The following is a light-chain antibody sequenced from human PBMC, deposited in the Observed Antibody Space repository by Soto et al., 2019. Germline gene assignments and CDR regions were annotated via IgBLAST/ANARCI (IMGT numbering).Light chain of an antibody. Sequence: GCTQTTGTLSLSPGEMATLSCRAIQSVSSSYLAWYQQKPGQAPRLVLYGASSRATGIPDRFSGSGSGTDFIPTISRLEPEDFALYYCQHYVERSPITFGQGTRLEIK. CDR2: GAS. CDR1: QSVSSSY. CDR3: QHYVERSPIT. J-gene: IGKJ5*01. V-gene: IGKV3-20*01.